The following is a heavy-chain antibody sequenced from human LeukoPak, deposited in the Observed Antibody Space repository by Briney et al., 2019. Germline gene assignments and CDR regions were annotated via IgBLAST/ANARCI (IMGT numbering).Heavy chain of an antibody. CDR3: MSRWGI. D-gene: IGHD4-23*01. CDR1: GFPFSIAW. Sequence: GGSLRLSCAASGFPFSIAWMSWVRQAPGKGLECVGRSKSTIDGGTTDYAAPVKDRFTISRDDSKNTLYLQMNSLKIEDTAVYYCMSRWGIWGQGTVVTVSS. V-gene: IGHV3-15*01. J-gene: IGHJ3*02. CDR2: SKSTIDGGTT.